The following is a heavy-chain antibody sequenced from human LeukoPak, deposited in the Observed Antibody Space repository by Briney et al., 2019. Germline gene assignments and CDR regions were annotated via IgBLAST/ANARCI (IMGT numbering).Heavy chain of an antibody. CDR3: ARGLWFGELLVEIYFDY. CDR2: ISAYNGNT. Sequence: ASVKVSCKASGYTFTSYGISWVRQAPGQGLEWMGWISAYNGNTNYAQKLQGRVTMTTDTSTSTAYMELRSLRSDDTAVYYCARGLWFGELLVEIYFDYWGQGTLVTASS. V-gene: IGHV1-18*01. CDR1: GYTFTSYG. J-gene: IGHJ4*02. D-gene: IGHD3-10*01.